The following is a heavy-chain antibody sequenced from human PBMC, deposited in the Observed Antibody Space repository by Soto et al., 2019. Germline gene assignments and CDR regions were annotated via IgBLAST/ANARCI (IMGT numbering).Heavy chain of an antibody. CDR3: ARLDSRTSARYYFDY. Sequence: GASVKVSCKAFGYTFTGYYMHWVRQAPGQGLEWMGWINPNSSDTRYNSDTRYAQKFQGRVTMTRDTSISTAYMELSRLRSDDTAVYYCARLDSRTSARYYFDYWGQGTLVTV. V-gene: IGHV1-2*02. CDR1: GYTFTGYY. J-gene: IGHJ4*02. D-gene: IGHD6-6*01. CDR2: INPNSSDTRYNSDT.